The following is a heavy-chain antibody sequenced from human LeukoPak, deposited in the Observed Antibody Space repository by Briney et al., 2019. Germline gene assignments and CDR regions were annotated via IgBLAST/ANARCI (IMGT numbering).Heavy chain of an antibody. D-gene: IGHD3-3*01. J-gene: IGHJ4*02. CDR1: GFTFDDYA. V-gene: IGHV3-9*01. CDR2: ISWNSGSI. Sequence: GGSLRLSCAASGFTFDDYAMHWVRHAPGKGLEWVSGISWNSGSIGYADSVKGRFTISRDNAKNSLYLQMNSLRAEDTALYYCAKGQGDTIFGVVTCFDHWGQGTLVTVSS. CDR3: AKGQGDTIFGVVTCFDH.